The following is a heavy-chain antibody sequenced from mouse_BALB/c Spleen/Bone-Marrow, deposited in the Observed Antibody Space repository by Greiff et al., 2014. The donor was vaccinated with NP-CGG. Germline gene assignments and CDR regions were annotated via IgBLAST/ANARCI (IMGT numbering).Heavy chain of an antibody. J-gene: IGHJ2*01. V-gene: IGHV1-87*01. CDR1: GYTFTTYW. CDR2: IYPGEGDT. Sequence: VQLQESGAELARPGASVKLSCKTSGYTFTTYWMQWVKQRPRQGLEWIGAIYPGEGDTRYTQKFKGKATLTADKSSSTAYIQLSNLTSEDSAVYYCSREPSNWGYYWGQGTTLTVSS. CDR3: SREPSNWGYY.